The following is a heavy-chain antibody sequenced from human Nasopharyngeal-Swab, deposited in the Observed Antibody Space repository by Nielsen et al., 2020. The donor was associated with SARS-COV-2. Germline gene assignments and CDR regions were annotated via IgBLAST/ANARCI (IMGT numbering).Heavy chain of an antibody. CDR2: IYYSGST. Sequence: SETLSLTCTVSGGSISSGDYYWSWIRQPPGKGLEWIGYIYYSGSTYYNPSLKSRVTISVDTSKNQFSLKLSSVTAADTAVYYCARDASGSSGWYTGHNWFDPWGQGTLVTVSS. D-gene: IGHD6-19*01. CDR3: ARDASGSSGWYTGHNWFDP. CDR1: GGSISSGDYY. V-gene: IGHV4-30-4*02. J-gene: IGHJ5*02.